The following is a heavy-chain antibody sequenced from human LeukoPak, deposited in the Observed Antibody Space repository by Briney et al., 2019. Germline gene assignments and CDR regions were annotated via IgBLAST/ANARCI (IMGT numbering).Heavy chain of an antibody. V-gene: IGHV3-66*01. CDR2: IYSGGST. CDR3: ARDGRYYYYGMDV. CDR1: GFTFSSYS. Sequence: PGGSLRLSCAASGFTFSSYSMSWVRQAPGKGLEWVSVIYSGGSTYYADSVKGRFTISRDNSKNTLYLQMNSLRAEDTAVYYCARDGRYYYYGMDVWGQGTTVTVSS. J-gene: IGHJ6*02. D-gene: IGHD3/OR15-3a*01.